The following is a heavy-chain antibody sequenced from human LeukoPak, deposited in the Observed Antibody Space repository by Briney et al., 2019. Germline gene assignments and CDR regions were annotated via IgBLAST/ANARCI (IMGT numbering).Heavy chain of an antibody. CDR1: GFTFSSYG. J-gene: IGHJ4*02. CDR3: AALDATDVDY. V-gene: IGHV3-64D*09. Sequence: GGSLGLSCSASGFTFSSYGMHWVRQAPGKGLKFVSSITSDGSGTYYADSVKGRFSISRDNAKNTLYLQMASLRAEDTALYYCAALDATDVDYWGQGTLVTVSS. D-gene: IGHD2-15*01. CDR2: ITSDGSGT.